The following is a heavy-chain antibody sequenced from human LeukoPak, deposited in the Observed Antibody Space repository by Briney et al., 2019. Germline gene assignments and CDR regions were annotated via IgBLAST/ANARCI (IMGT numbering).Heavy chain of an antibody. J-gene: IGHJ3*02. Sequence: PGGSLRLSCAASGLTFSSHGMLWVRQAPGKGLEWVALIWYDGSNKYYADPVKGRFTISRDNSKNTLYLQMNSLTAEDTAVYYCARDPPQDRLVRSDCFDIWGQGTMVTVSS. CDR3: ARDPPQDRLVRSDCFDI. CDR1: GLTFSSHG. V-gene: IGHV3-33*01. CDR2: IWYDGSNK. D-gene: IGHD2-21*01.